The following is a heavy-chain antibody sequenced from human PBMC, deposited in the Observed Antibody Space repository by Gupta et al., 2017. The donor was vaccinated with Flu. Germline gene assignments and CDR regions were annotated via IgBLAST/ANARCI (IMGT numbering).Heavy chain of an antibody. D-gene: IGHD6-13*01. J-gene: IGHJ5*02. V-gene: IGHV3-74*01. Sequence: EVQLVESGGDLVQPGGSLRLSCAASGFSFSSYWIHWVRQAPGKGLEWVSRINGDGSSINYADSVKGRFTTSRDNAKKKLYLQMNSLRAEDTAVYYCSRLNEADDLWVHGTLFTVSS. CDR1: GFSFSSYW. CDR3: SRLNEADDL. CDR2: INGDGSSI.